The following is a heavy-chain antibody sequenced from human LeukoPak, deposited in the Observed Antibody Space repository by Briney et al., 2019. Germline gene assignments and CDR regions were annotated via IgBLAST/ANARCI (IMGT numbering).Heavy chain of an antibody. J-gene: IGHJ4*02. V-gene: IGHV3-30*04. CDR3: ARDRDSSGLN. CDR1: GFTFSSYA. CDR2: ISYDGSNK. D-gene: IGHD6-19*01. Sequence: PGRSLRLFCAASGFTFSSYAMHWVRQAPGKGLEWVAVISYDGSNKYYADSVKGRFTISRDNSKNTLYLQMNSLRAEDTAVYYCARDRDSSGLNWGQGTLVTVSS.